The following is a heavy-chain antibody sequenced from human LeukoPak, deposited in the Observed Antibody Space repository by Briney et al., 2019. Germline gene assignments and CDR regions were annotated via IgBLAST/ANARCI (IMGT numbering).Heavy chain of an antibody. CDR3: ARDRYTVVSWYFDL. Sequence: SETLSLTCIVSGCSMSRGGYYWSWIRQHPGKGVEWFGYIYYSGSTYYNPSLKSRVTISVDTSKNQFSLKLSSVTAADTAVYYCARDRYTVVSWYFDLWGRGTLVTVSS. D-gene: IGHD4-23*01. CDR2: IYYSGST. J-gene: IGHJ2*01. CDR1: GCSMSRGGYY. V-gene: IGHV4-31*03.